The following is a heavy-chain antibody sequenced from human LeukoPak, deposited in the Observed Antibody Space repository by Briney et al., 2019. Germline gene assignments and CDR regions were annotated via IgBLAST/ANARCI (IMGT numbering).Heavy chain of an antibody. CDR3: ARDSSDSGGYYRAFDN. V-gene: IGHV1-2*02. D-gene: IGHD3-22*01. CDR1: GYTFTGDY. Sequence: ASVKVSCKASGYTFTGDYMHWVRQAPGQGLEWMGWINTNSGGTKYAQKFQGRVTMTTDTSISTAVMELSRLKSDDTAVYYCARDSSDSGGYYRAFDNWGHGTLVTVSS. CDR2: INTNSGGT. J-gene: IGHJ4*01.